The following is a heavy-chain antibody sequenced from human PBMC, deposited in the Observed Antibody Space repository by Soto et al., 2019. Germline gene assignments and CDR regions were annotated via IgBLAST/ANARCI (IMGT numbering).Heavy chain of an antibody. CDR1: GGSFIGYY. CDR2: INHSGST. Sequence: PSETLSLTCAVYGGSFIGYYWSWIRQPPGKGLEWIGEINHSGSTNYNPSLKSRVTISVDTSKNQFSLKLSSVTAADTAVYYCARGENLNNYYDSSGHDYWGQGTLVTVSS. D-gene: IGHD3-22*01. J-gene: IGHJ4*02. V-gene: IGHV4-34*01. CDR3: ARGENLNNYYDSSGHDY.